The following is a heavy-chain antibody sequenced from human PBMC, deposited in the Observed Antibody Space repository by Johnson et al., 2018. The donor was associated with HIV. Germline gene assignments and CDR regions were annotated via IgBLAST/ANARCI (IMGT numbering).Heavy chain of an antibody. D-gene: IGHD4-23*01. V-gene: IGHV3-30*03. CDR2: ISYDGSNK. Sequence: QMQLVESGGGLVKPGGSLRLSCAASGFTFSSYGMHWVRQAPGKGLEWVAVISYDGSNKYYADSVKGRFTISRDNSKDTLYLQMHSLRPDDTALYYCARDPPYGGNPSAFDVWGQGTMVTVSS. CDR3: ARDPPYGGNPSAFDV. J-gene: IGHJ3*01. CDR1: GFTFSSYG.